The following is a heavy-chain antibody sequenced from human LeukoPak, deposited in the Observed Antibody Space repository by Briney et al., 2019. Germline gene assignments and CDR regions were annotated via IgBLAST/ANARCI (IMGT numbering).Heavy chain of an antibody. V-gene: IGHV1-2*02. Sequence: ASVKVSCKASGYTFTGYYMHWVRQAPGQGLEWMGWINPNSGGTNYAQKFQGRVTMTRDTSISTAYMELSRLRSEDTAVYYCATTAEMATTGVYFDYWGQGTLVTVSS. CDR2: INPNSGGT. D-gene: IGHD5-24*01. CDR1: GYTFTGYY. CDR3: ATTAEMATTGVYFDY. J-gene: IGHJ4*02.